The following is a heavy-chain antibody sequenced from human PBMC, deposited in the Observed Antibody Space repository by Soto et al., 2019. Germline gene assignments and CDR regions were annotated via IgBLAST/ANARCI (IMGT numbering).Heavy chain of an antibody. J-gene: IGHJ5*02. Sequence: ESGGGVVQPGRSLRLSCAASGFTFSSYAMHWVRQAPGKGLEWVAVISYDGSNKYYADSVKGRFTISRDNSKNTLYLQMNSLRAEDTAVYYCATSSGWTEANWFDPWGQGTLVTVSS. CDR2: ISYDGSNK. CDR1: GFTFSSYA. V-gene: IGHV3-30-3*01. CDR3: ATSSGWTEANWFDP. D-gene: IGHD6-19*01.